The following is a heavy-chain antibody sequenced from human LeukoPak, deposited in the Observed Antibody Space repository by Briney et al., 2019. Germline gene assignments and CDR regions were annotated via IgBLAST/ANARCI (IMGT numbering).Heavy chain of an antibody. J-gene: IGHJ4*02. CDR2: ISYDGREK. CDR1: GFTFSSSV. CDR3: ARETGNYYFDF. Sequence: GGSLRLSCAASGFTFSSSVMHWVRQAPGKGLEWVAAISYDGREKYFADSVKGRFTISRDNSKNTVDLQVNGLRAEDTAVYYCARETGNYYFDFWGQGTLVTVSS. V-gene: IGHV3-30*03. D-gene: IGHD1-7*01.